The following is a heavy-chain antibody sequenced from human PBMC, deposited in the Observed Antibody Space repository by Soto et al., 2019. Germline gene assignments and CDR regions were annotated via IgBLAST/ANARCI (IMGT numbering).Heavy chain of an antibody. CDR2: ITPFFGTA. D-gene: IGHD6-19*01. J-gene: IGHJ2*01. CDR3: AQTLGSAVAGPGRFDL. V-gene: IGHV1-69*12. Sequence: QVQLVQSGAEVKKPGSSVKVSCKASGGTFSNYAISWVRQAPGQGLEWMGGITPFFGTANYAQKFQGRVTINADESMSTAYMDLSRLRSEDTAVYYCAQTLGSAVAGPGRFDLWGRGTLVTVSS. CDR1: GGTFSNYA.